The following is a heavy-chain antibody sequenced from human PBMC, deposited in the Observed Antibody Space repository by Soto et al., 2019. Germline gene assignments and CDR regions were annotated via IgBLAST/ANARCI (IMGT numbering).Heavy chain of an antibody. D-gene: IGHD3-22*01. V-gene: IGHV1-46*01. CDR3: ARGAVVILREVYYYYGMDV. CDR2: INPSGGIT. J-gene: IGHJ6*02. CDR1: GYTFTSYY. Sequence: QVQLVQSGAEVKKPGASVKVSCKASGYTFTSYYMHWVRQAPGQGLEWMGIINPSGGITSYAQKFQGRLTMTRDTSTSTVFMELGSLRSEDTAVYYCARGAVVILREVYYYYGMDVWGQGTTVTVSS.